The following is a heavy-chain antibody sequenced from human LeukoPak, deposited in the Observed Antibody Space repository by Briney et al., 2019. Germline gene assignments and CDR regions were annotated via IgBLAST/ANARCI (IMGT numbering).Heavy chain of an antibody. J-gene: IGHJ4*02. Sequence: SETLSLTCTVSGGSISSSSYYWGWIRQRPGKGLEWIGSIYYGGSTYYNPSLKSRVTISVDTSKNQFSLKLSSVTAADTAVYYCARQGIKIFEVAFDYSGQGTQVTVSS. D-gene: IGHD3-3*01. CDR3: ARQGIKIFEVAFDY. V-gene: IGHV4-39*01. CDR2: IYYGGST. CDR1: GGSISSSSYY.